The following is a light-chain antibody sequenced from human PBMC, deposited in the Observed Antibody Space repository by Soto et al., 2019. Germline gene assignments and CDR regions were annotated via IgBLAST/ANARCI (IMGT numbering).Light chain of an antibody. Sequence: ALTQPPSASGSPGQSVTISCTGTSSDIGAYNYVSWYQQYPGKAPKLMIFEVSKRPSGVPDRFSGSKSGSTASLTVSGLQAEDEADYYCCSYAGSNNLIFGTGTKVTVL. V-gene: IGLV2-8*01. CDR1: SSDIGAYNY. J-gene: IGLJ1*01. CDR3: CSYAGSNNLI. CDR2: EVS.